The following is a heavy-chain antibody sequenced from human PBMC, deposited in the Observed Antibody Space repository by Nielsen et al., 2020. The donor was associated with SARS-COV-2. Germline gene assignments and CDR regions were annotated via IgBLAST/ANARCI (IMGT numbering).Heavy chain of an antibody. J-gene: IGHJ4*02. CDR3: ARAPYETTGYYYDY. CDR1: GFSFSSFW. CDR2: INSGGSNT. V-gene: IGHV3-74*01. Sequence: GGSLRLSCAASGFSFSSFWMHWVRQAPGKGLVWVSRINSGGSNTRYADSVKGRFTISRDNAKNTLYLQMNSLRAEDTAVYYCARAPYETTGYYYDYWGQGTLVTVSS. D-gene: IGHD3-22*01.